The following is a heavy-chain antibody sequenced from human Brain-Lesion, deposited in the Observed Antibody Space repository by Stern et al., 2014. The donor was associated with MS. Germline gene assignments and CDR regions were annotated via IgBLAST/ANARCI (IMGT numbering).Heavy chain of an antibody. CDR2: INPNTGGP. CDR3: ARDQRGITIFGVVTDYYYLGMDV. D-gene: IGHD3-3*01. V-gene: IGHV1-2*02. Sequence: QVQLLQPGAEVKKPGASVKVSCKTSGYIFTGYYINWVRQAPGQGLEWMAWINPNTGGPKYAQKFQGRVTMSRDTSISTAYVELSSLTSDDTAVYYCARDQRGITIFGVVTDYYYLGMDVWGQGTTVTVSS. J-gene: IGHJ6*02. CDR1: GYIFTGYY.